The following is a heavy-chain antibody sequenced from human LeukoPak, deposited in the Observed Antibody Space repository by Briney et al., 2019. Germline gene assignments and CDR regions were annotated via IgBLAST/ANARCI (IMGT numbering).Heavy chain of an antibody. Sequence: SETLSLTCTVSGGSISSYYWSWIRQPAGKGLEWIGRIYTSGSTNCNPSLKSRVTMSVDTSKNQFSLKLSSVTAADTAVYYCARDRGTIFGVANYYYYMDVWGKGTTVTVSS. CDR2: IYTSGST. CDR3: ARDRGTIFGVANYYYYMDV. V-gene: IGHV4-4*07. J-gene: IGHJ6*03. D-gene: IGHD3-3*01. CDR1: GGSISSYY.